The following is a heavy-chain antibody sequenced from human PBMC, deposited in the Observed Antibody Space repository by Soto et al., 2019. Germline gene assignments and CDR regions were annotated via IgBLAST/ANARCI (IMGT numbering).Heavy chain of an antibody. CDR3: SKDLQKCWDG. CDR1: GYTFSDYH. CDR2: VHPNSGGT. J-gene: IGHJ6*03. D-gene: IGHD1-1*01. Sequence: ASGKVSCTASGYTFSDYHMHWVRQAPGQGLEWMGWVHPNSGGTNYAQSFEGRVTMTRDTSINTAYMELSRPTSDDTAVYYCSKDLQKCWDGWGRGTT. V-gene: IGHV1-2*02.